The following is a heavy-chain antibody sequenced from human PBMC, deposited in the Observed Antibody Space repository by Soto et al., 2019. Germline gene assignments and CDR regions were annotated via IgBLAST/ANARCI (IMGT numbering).Heavy chain of an antibody. CDR2: INHSGST. CDR3: AGGALAARRVDY. D-gene: IGHD6-13*01. V-gene: IGHV4-34*01. CDR1: GGSFSGYY. Sequence: SETLSLTCAVYGGSFSGYYWSWIRQPPGKGLEWIGEINHSGSTNYNPSLKSRVTISVDTSKNQFSLKLSSVTAADTAVYYCAGGALAARRVDYWGQGTLVTVSS. J-gene: IGHJ4*02.